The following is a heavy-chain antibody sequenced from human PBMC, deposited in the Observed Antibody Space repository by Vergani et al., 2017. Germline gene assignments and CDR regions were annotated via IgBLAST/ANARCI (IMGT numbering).Heavy chain of an antibody. V-gene: IGHV1-2*06. CDR2: INLNNGDT. CDR1: GNRFTAYS. Sequence: QVQLVQSGAEVKRPGASVKVSCKASGNRFTAYSMHWVREAPGQGLEWMGRINLNNGDTQYAPKFQGRVTMTRDTSISTGYMELNSLSSDDTAVYYCATNDRARQPPGGYWGQGSLVTVSS. CDR3: ATNDRARQPPGGY. J-gene: IGHJ4*02. D-gene: IGHD1-14*01.